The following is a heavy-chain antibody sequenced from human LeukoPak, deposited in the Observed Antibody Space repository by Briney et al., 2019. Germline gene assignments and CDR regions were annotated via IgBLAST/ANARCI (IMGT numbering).Heavy chain of an antibody. CDR3: AREEVDSPSPIDI. CDR1: GYTFTSYY. J-gene: IGHJ3*02. Sequence: ASVKVSCKASGYTFTSYYMHWVRQAPGQGLEWMGIINPSGGSTSYAQKFQGRVTMTRDMSTSTAYMELSGLTSDDTAVYYCAREEVDSPSPIDIWGQGTMVTVSS. CDR2: INPSGGST. D-gene: IGHD3-22*01. V-gene: IGHV1-46*01.